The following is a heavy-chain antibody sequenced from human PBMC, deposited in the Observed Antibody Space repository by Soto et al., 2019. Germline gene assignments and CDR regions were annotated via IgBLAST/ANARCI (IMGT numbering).Heavy chain of an antibody. D-gene: IGHD6-13*01. Sequence: QVQLQESGPGLVTPSGTVSLTCAVSGVSISSDNWWCWVRQPPGKALECIGEIHDSGCTKYNASLMSRVTMAVVPSKDLFSLTLISVTAADPAFYYGAIDQGSLPGDWGQGTLVSVSS. CDR3: AIDQGSLPGD. CDR1: GVSISSDNW. CDR2: IHDSGCT. V-gene: IGHV4-4*02. J-gene: IGHJ4*02.